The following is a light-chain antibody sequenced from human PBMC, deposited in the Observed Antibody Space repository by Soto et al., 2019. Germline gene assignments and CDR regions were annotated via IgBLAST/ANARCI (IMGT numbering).Light chain of an antibody. Sequence: QSVLTPPASVSGSPGQSINISCTGTSSDVGGYNYVSWYQQHPGKAPKLMIYEVSNRPSGVSNRFSGSKSGNTASLTISGLQAEDEADYYCSSYTSSSTPRVFGTGTKVTVL. J-gene: IGLJ1*01. CDR2: EVS. V-gene: IGLV2-14*01. CDR3: SSYTSSSTPRV. CDR1: SSDVGGYNY.